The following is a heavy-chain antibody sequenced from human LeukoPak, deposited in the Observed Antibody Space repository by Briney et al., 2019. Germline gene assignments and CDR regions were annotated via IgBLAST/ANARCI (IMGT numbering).Heavy chain of an antibody. D-gene: IGHD3-10*02. CDR3: AKEGTLPQPLFGEKFEY. CDR1: GFTFSTYA. Sequence: GGSLRLSCAASGFTFSTYAMSWVRQAPGKGLEWVSSFSGSGGTTYYADSVKGRFTISRDNSKNTLYLQMNSLRAEDTAVYYCAKEGTLPQPLFGEKFEYGGQGTLVTVPS. V-gene: IGHV3-23*01. CDR2: FSGSGGTT. J-gene: IGHJ4*02.